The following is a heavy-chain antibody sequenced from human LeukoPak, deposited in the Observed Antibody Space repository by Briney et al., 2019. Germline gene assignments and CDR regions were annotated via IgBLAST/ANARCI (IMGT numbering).Heavy chain of an antibody. CDR2: MNPNSGNT. CDR3: ARGLRLPTRARYYYYYMDV. J-gene: IGHJ6*03. Sequence: ASVKVSCKASGYTFTSYDITWVRQATGQGLEWMGWMNPNSGNTGYAQKFQGRVTITRNTSIGTAYMELSSLRSEDTAVYYCARGLRLPTRARYYYYYMDVWGKGTTVTVSS. CDR1: GYTFTSYD. V-gene: IGHV1-8*03.